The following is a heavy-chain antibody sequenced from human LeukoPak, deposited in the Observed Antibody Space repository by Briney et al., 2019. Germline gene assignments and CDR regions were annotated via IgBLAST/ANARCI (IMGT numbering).Heavy chain of an antibody. CDR2: IWYDGSNK. Sequence: GGSLRLSCAASGFTFSSYGMHWVRQAPGKGLEWVAVIWYDGSNKYCADSVKGRFTISRDNSKNTLYLQMNSLRAEDTAVYYCARDYYDFWSGYYIYHYGMDVWGQGTAVTVSS. CDR1: GFTFSSYG. J-gene: IGHJ6*02. D-gene: IGHD3-3*01. V-gene: IGHV3-33*01. CDR3: ARDYYDFWSGYYIYHYGMDV.